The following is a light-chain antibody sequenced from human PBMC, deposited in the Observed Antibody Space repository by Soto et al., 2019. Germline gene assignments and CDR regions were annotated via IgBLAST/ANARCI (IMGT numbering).Light chain of an antibody. CDR2: LEGSGSY. Sequence: QSVLTQSSSASSSLGSSVKFTCTLSSGHSSYIIAWHQQQPGKAPRYLMKLEGSGSYNKGSGVPDRFSGSSSGAYRYLTISILQFEDEADYYCETWDSNTRVFGGGTKLTVL. CDR1: SGHSSYI. CDR3: ETWDSNTRV. V-gene: IGLV4-60*02. J-gene: IGLJ2*01.